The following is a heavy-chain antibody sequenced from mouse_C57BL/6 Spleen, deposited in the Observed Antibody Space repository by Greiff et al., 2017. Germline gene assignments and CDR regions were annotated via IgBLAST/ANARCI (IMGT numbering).Heavy chain of an antibody. CDR3: AYGNFTWFAY. V-gene: IGHV1-59*01. D-gene: IGHD2-1*01. CDR2: IDPSDSYT. CDR1: GYTFTSYW. J-gene: IGHJ3*01. Sequence: QVQLQQPGAELVRPGTSVKLSCKASGYTFTSYWMHRVKQRPGQGLEWIGVIDPSDSYTNYNQKFKGKATLTVDTSSSTAYMQLSSLTSEDSAVYYCAYGNFTWFAYWGQGTLVTVSA.